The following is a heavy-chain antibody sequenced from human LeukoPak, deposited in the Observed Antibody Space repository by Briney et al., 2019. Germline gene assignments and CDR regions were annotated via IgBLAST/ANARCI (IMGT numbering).Heavy chain of an antibody. J-gene: IGHJ4*02. D-gene: IGHD3-10*01. Sequence: GGSLRPSCAASGFTFSGYTIHWVRQAPGKGLEWVTLISHDGRNKNYADSVKGRFTISRDNSKKTLYLEVNSLRPEDTAVYYCARGSHQDYFGSMTYLFDYWGQGILVTVSS. CDR1: GFTFSGYT. CDR2: ISHDGRNK. V-gene: IGHV3-30*04. CDR3: ARGSHQDYFGSMTYLFDY.